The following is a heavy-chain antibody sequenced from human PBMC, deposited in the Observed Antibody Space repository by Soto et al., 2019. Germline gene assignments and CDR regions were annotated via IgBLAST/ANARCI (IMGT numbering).Heavy chain of an antibody. CDR2: MYYSGST. CDR1: GGSISSGGYY. D-gene: IGHD1-1*01. Sequence: QVQLQESGPGLVKPSQTLSLTCTVSGGSISSGGYYWSWLRQHPGKGLEWIAYMYYSGSTYSNPSLKSRVAIAVDTSKNQFSLKLSSVTAADTAVYYGARGVRTGGIDYWGQGTLVTVSS. CDR3: ARGVRTGGIDY. J-gene: IGHJ4*02. V-gene: IGHV4-31*03.